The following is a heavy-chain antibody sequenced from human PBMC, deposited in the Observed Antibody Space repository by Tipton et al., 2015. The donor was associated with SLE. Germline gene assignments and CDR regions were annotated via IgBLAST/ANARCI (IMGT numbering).Heavy chain of an antibody. V-gene: IGHV3-23*03. D-gene: IGHD6-13*01. CDR3: ARIADYYSYAMDV. CDR1: GFTFGSYG. J-gene: IGHJ6*02. Sequence: SLRLSCAASGFTFGSYGMTWVRQAPGKGLDCVSVIYGGGSTYYGDSVKGRLTISRDSSKRTLYLQMNSLRAEDTAIYYCARIADYYSYAMDVWGQGTTVTVSS. CDR2: IYGGGST.